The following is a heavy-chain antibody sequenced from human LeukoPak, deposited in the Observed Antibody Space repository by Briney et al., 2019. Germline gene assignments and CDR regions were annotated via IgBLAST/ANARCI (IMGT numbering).Heavy chain of an antibody. J-gene: IGHJ4*02. CDR3: ARDTDDAYGGATADY. CDR2: ISTYNENT. CDR1: GYSLSRYG. Sequence: ASVKVSCKASGYSLSRYGISWVRQAPGQGLEWMGWISTYNENTNYAQKFQGRLIMTTDTDTKTAYMELRSLRSDDTAVYYCARDTDDAYGGATADYWGQGTLVSVSS. D-gene: IGHD1-26*01. V-gene: IGHV1-18*01.